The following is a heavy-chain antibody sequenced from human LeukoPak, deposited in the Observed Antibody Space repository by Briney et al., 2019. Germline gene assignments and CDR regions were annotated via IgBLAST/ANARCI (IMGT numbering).Heavy chain of an antibody. CDR3: ARTGYSSGWGVY. Sequence: ASVKVSCKASGYTFTSYDINWVRQATGQGLEWMGWISAYNGNTNYAQKLQGRVTMTTDTSTSTAYMELRSLRSDDTAVYYCARTGYSSGWGVYWGQGTLVTVSS. CDR1: GYTFTSYD. J-gene: IGHJ4*02. V-gene: IGHV1-18*01. D-gene: IGHD6-19*01. CDR2: ISAYNGNT.